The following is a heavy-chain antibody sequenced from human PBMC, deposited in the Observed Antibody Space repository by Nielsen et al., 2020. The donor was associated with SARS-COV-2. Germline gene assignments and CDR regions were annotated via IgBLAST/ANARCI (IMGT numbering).Heavy chain of an antibody. D-gene: IGHD3-22*01. J-gene: IGHJ6*02. CDR2: ISWNSGSI. Sequence: GGSLRLSCAAAGFTFDDYAMHWVRQAPGKGLERVSGISWNSGSIGYADSVKGRFTISRDNAKHSLYLQMNSLRAEDTALYYCAKEPLGRTYDSSGYYWGSYGMDVWGQGTTVTVSS. CDR3: AKEPLGRTYDSSGYYWGSYGMDV. V-gene: IGHV3-9*01. CDR1: GFTFDDYA.